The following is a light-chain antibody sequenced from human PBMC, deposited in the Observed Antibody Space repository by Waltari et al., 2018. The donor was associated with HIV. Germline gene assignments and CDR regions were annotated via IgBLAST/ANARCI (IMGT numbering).Light chain of an antibody. Sequence: DIQMTQSPSSLSASVGDRVIITCRASQSISTYLNWYQQKPGKAPKLLIYAASNLQSGVPSGFRGGGSGTDFSLTISSLQPEDFATYYCQQGYSSPYTFGQGTKVEIK. CDR3: QQGYSSPYT. CDR1: QSISTY. CDR2: AAS. J-gene: IGKJ2*01. V-gene: IGKV1-39*01.